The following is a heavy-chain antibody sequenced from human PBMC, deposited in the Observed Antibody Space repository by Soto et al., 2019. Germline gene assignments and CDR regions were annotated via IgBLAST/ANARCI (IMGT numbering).Heavy chain of an antibody. CDR2: ISVGGST. CDR1: RETVKISV. Sequence: GGSLGLASASSRETVKISVVAVSCKAPGKGLEWVSGISVGGSTYYTDSVKGRFTISRDNSKNTMYLQMNSLRAEDTATYYGARLQAADASTNWGQGTLVTVSS. D-gene: IGHD6-13*01. CDR3: ARLQAADASTN. J-gene: IGHJ4*02. V-gene: IGHV3-23*01.